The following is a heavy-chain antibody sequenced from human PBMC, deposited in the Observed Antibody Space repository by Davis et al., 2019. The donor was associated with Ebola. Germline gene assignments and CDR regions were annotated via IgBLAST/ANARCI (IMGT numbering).Heavy chain of an antibody. V-gene: IGHV1-69*13. D-gene: IGHD3-3*01. CDR2: IIPIFGTA. CDR1: GGTFSSYA. Sequence: SVKVSCKASGGTFSSYAISWVRQAPGQGLEWMGGIIPIFGTANYAQKFQGRVTITADESTSTAYMELSSLRSEDTAVYYCASREYYDFWSGGNYYYYGMDVWGKGTTVTVSS. CDR3: ASREYYDFWSGGNYYYYGMDV. J-gene: IGHJ6*04.